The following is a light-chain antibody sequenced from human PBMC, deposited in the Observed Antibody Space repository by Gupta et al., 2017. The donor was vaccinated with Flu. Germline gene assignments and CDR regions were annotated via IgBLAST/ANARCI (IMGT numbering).Light chain of an antibody. CDR3: QVGDSSSQSGA. V-gene: IGLV3-21*03. Sequence: GKTDTITGGGNRIGGKSLHWYQQKPGQAPVVVVYDDSNRPSGTPERFSGSNSENTATLTISRVEAGDEADYYCQVGDSSSQSGAFGGGTKLTV. CDR1: RIGGKS. CDR2: DDS. J-gene: IGLJ2*01.